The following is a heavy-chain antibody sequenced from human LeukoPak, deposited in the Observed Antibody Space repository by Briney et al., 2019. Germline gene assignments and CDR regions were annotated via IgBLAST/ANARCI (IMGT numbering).Heavy chain of an antibody. V-gene: IGHV4-61*02. CDR2: IYTSGST. CDR3: AREVRFLEWLRHAFDY. J-gene: IGHJ4*02. CDR1: GGSISSGTYY. D-gene: IGHD3-3*01. Sequence: SQTLSLTCTASGGSISSGTYYWSWIRPPAGKGLEWIVCIYTSGSTNYNPFHKSRDTKSQYTSKNQFSQKLSSVTAADTAVYYCAREVRFLEWLRHAFDYWGQGTLVTVSS.